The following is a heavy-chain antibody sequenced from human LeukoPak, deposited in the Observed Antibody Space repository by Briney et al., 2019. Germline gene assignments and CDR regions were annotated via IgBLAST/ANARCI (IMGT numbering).Heavy chain of an antibody. V-gene: IGHV3-21*01. CDR2: ISSSSSYI. CDR3: ARGLEGSGSGYFDL. D-gene: IGHD3-10*01. J-gene: IGHJ2*01. CDR1: GFTFSSYA. Sequence: GGSLRLSCAASGFTFSSYAMHWVRQAPGKGLEWVSSISSSSSYIYYADSVKGRFTISRDNARNSLHLQMNSLRAEDTAVYYCARGLEGSGSGYFDLWGRGTLVTVSS.